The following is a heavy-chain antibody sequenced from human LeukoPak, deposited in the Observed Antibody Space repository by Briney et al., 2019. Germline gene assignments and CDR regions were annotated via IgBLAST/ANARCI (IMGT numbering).Heavy chain of an antibody. CDR3: ARLYCSGGSCYWSLGYFDL. V-gene: IGHV4-4*07. CDR2: IYTSGST. D-gene: IGHD2-15*01. CDR1: GGSISSYY. J-gene: IGHJ2*01. Sequence: SETLSLTCTVSGGSISSYYWSWIRQPAGKGLEWIGRIYTSGSTNYNPSLKSRVTISVDTSKNQFSLKLSSVTAADTAVYYCARLYCSGGSCYWSLGYFDLWGRGTLVTVSS.